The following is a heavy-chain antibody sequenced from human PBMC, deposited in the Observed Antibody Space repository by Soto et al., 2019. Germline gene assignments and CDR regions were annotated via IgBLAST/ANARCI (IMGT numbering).Heavy chain of an antibody. J-gene: IGHJ5*02. V-gene: IGHV4-4*02. Sequence: QVQLQESGPGLVKPSGTLSLTCAVSGGSISSSNWWSWVRQPPGKGLEWIGEIYHSGSTNYNPSLKSRVTISVDKSKNQFSLKLSSVTAADTAVYYCARSAITMVRGVISSNWFDPWGQGTLVTDSS. CDR2: IYHSGST. CDR1: GGSISSSNW. CDR3: ARSAITMVRGVISSNWFDP. D-gene: IGHD3-10*01.